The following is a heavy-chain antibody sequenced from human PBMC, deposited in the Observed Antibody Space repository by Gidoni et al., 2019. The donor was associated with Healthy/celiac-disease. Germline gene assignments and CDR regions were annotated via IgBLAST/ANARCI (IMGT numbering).Heavy chain of an antibody. D-gene: IGHD2-15*01. CDR1: GGSISSGGYY. CDR2: IYYSGST. Sequence: QVQLQESGPGLVKPSQTLSLTCTFSGGSISSGGYYWSWIRQHPGKGLEWIGYIYYSGSTYYNPSLKSLVTISVDTSKNQFSLKLSSVTAADTAVYYCARWGGYCSGGSCFQDDAFDIWGQGTMVTVSS. J-gene: IGHJ3*02. V-gene: IGHV4-31*01. CDR3: ARWGGYCSGGSCFQDDAFDI.